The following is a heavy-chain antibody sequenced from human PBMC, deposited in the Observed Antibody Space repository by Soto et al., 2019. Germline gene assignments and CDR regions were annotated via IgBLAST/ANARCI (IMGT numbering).Heavy chain of an antibody. D-gene: IGHD6-19*01. CDR2: ISYDGSNK. CDR3: AKDNGRGWDWLRGGDASDI. V-gene: IGHV3-30*18. J-gene: IGHJ3*02. CDR1: GFTFSSYG. Sequence: QVQLVESGGGVVQPGRSLRLSCAASGFTFSSYGMHWVRQAPGKGLEWVAVISYDGSNKYYADSVKGRLTISRDNSKNTLYLQMNSLRGEDNAVFYCAKDNGRGWDWLRGGDASDIWGQGTMVTVSS.